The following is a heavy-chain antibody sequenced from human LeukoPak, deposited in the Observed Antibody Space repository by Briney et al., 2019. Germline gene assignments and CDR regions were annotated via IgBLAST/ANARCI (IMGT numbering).Heavy chain of an antibody. CDR1: SGSISSGGYY. CDR2: IYYSGST. CDR3: ARAPGGSGSYSPFDY. Sequence: SETLSLTCTVSSGSISSGGYYWSWIRQHPGKGLGWIGYIYYSGSTYYNPSLKSRVTISVDTSKNQFSLKLSSVTAADTAVYYCARAPGGSGSYSPFDYWGQGTLVTVSS. V-gene: IGHV4-31*03. D-gene: IGHD3-10*01. J-gene: IGHJ4*02.